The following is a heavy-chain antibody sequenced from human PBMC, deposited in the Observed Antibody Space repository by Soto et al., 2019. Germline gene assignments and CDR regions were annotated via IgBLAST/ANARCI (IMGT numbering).Heavy chain of an antibody. CDR3: ARDLGISFDGTTVHRYVH. Sequence: GASVKVYCKASGYTFTSYGISWVRQAPGQGLEWMGWISAYNGNTNYAQKLQGRVTMTTDTSTSTAYMELRSLRSDDTAVYYCARDLGISFDGTTVHRYVHWCPGTRFTDSS. D-gene: IGHD6-19*01. CDR2: ISAYNGNT. J-gene: IGHJ4*02. V-gene: IGHV1-18*01. CDR1: GYTFTSYG.